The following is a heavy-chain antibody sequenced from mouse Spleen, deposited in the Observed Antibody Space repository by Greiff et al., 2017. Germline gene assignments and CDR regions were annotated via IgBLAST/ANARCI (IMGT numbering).Heavy chain of an antibody. V-gene: IGHV1-69*01. J-gene: IGHJ3*01. D-gene: IGHD2-12*01. CDR1: GYTFTSYW. CDR2: IDPSDSYT. Sequence: VQLQQPGAELVMPGASVKLSCKASGYTFTSYWMHWVKQRPGQGLEWIGEIDPSDSYTNYNQKFKGKATLTVDKSSSTAYMQLSSLTSEDSAVYYCAYLTYSYYSYDGAWFAYWGQGTLVTVSA. CDR3: AYLTYSYYSYDGAWFAY.